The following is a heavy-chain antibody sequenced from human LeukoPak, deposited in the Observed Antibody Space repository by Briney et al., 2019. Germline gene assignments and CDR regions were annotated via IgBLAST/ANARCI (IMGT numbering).Heavy chain of an antibody. J-gene: IGHJ4*02. Sequence: SETLSLTCTVSGGSISSYYWSWIRQPPGKGLEWIGYIYYSGSTNFNPSLKSRVTISVDTSKNQFSLKLSSVTAADTAVYYCARGLAVAGPDYWGQGTLVTVSS. CDR3: ARGLAVAGPDY. CDR1: GGSISSYY. D-gene: IGHD6-19*01. CDR2: IYYSGST. V-gene: IGHV4-59*12.